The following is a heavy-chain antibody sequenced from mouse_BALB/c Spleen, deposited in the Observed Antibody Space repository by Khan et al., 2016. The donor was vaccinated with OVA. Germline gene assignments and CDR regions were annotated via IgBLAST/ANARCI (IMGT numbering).Heavy chain of an antibody. CDR2: ISYSGST. D-gene: IGHD4-1*01. CDR1: GYSITSDYA. CDR3: ASELGRYYAMDY. V-gene: IGHV3-2*02. Sequence: EVQLQESGPGLVKPSQSLSLSCTVTGYSITSDYAWNWIRQFPGNKLEWMGYISYSGSTTYNPSLKSRISITPDTSKDQFFLQLKSVTSEDTATYYCASELGRYYAMDYWGQGTSVTVSS. J-gene: IGHJ4*01.